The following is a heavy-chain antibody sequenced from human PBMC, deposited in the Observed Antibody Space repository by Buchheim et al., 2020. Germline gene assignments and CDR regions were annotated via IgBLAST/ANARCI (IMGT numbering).Heavy chain of an antibody. CDR1: GGSFSGFY. Sequence: QVQLQQWGAGLLKPSGTLSLTCAVSGGSFSGFYWSWFRQSPERGLEWIGEINHSGGTNYNPSLKSRVIISVDTSNNQFSLRLTSVTGADTAVYYCATRSCSSRACSRNRRDYYYGMDVWGQGTT. D-gene: IGHD2-2*01. CDR2: INHSGGT. J-gene: IGHJ6*02. CDR3: ATRSCSSRACSRNRRDYYYGMDV. V-gene: IGHV4-34*01.